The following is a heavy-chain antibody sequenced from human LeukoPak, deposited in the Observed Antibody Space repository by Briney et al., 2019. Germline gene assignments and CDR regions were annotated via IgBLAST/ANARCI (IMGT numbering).Heavy chain of an antibody. V-gene: IGHV1-18*04. J-gene: IGHJ4*02. D-gene: IGHD2-15*01. CDR2: ISAYNGNT. Sequence: ASVKVSCKASGYTFTSYGISWVRQAPGQGLEWMGWISAYNGNTNYAQKLQGRVTMTTDTSTSTAYMELRSLRSDDTAVYYCARVMANCSGGSCYFDHWGQGTLVTVSS. CDR3: ARVMANCSGGSCYFDH. CDR1: GYTFTSYG.